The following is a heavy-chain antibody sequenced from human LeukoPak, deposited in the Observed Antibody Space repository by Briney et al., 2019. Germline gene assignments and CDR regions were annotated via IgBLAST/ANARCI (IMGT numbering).Heavy chain of an antibody. V-gene: IGHV3-23*01. Sequence: PGGSLRLSCAASGFTFSSYAISWVRQAPGKGLEWVSAISGSGGSTYYAYSVKGRFTISRDNSKNTLYLQMNSLRAEDTAVYYCAKGPWYYDSSGYYDYWGQGTLVTVSS. D-gene: IGHD3-22*01. CDR3: AKGPWYYDSSGYYDY. CDR1: GFTFSSYA. CDR2: ISGSGGST. J-gene: IGHJ4*02.